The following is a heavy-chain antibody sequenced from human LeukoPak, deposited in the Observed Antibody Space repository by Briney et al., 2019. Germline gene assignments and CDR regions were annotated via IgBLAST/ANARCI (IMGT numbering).Heavy chain of an antibody. CDR1: GYTFINHG. D-gene: IGHD6-13*01. J-gene: IGHJ4*02. Sequence: ASVKVSCKTSGYTFINHGISWVRQAPGQGLEWMGWMNPNSGNTGYAQKFQGRVTMTRNTSISTAYMELSSLRSEDTAVYYCARGGQQLDRYYFDYWGQGTLVTVSS. V-gene: IGHV1-8*01. CDR2: MNPNSGNT. CDR3: ARGGQQLDRYYFDY.